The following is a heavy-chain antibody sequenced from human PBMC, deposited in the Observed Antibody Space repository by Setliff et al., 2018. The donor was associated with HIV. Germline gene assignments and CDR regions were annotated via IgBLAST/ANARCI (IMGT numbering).Heavy chain of an antibody. CDR2: ISSSATSI. Sequence: PSETLSLSCAASGFTFSTYAMNWVRQAPGKGLEWVSDISSSATSIYYADSVKGRFTISRDNSKDTLYLQVNSLRAEDTAIYYCAKPCYDYVWRPDRDAFDLWGQGTMVTVSS. CDR3: AKPCYDYVWRPDRDAFDL. V-gene: IGHV3-23*01. J-gene: IGHJ3*01. D-gene: IGHD3-16*01. CDR1: GFTFSTYA.